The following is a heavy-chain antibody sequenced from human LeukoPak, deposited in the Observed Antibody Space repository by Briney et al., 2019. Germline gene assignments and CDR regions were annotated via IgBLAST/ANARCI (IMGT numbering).Heavy chain of an antibody. V-gene: IGHV1-69*04. J-gene: IGHJ4*02. Sequence: SVKVSCRASGGTFSSYAISWVRQAPGQGLEWMGRIIPILGIANYAQKFQGRVTITADKSTSTAYMELSSLRSEDTAVYYCARVGGYGPPFDYWGQGTLVTVSS. CDR1: GGTFSSYA. CDR3: ARVGGYGPPFDY. D-gene: IGHD5-12*01. CDR2: IIPILGIA.